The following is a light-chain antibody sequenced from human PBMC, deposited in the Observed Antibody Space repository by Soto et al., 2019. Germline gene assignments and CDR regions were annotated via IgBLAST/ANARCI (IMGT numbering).Light chain of an antibody. J-gene: IGKJ2*01. V-gene: IGKV1-5*01. CDR3: QQYDGH. CDR2: DAS. Sequence: DIQMTQSPSTLSASVGDRVTITCRASQSINTWLAWYQQKPGKAPRLLIYDASSLQSGVPSRFSGSGSGTEFTLTISSLEPDDFATYYCQQYDGHFGQGTKLEIK. CDR1: QSINTW.